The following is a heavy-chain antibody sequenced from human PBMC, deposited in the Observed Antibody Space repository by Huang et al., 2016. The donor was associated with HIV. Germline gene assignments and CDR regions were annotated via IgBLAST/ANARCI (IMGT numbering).Heavy chain of an antibody. CDR3: ARAVQSTLRGFDV. D-gene: IGHD2-2*01. CDR1: DFTFSGYN. CDR2: ISYSGSNI. J-gene: IGHJ3*01. Sequence: DVQLVESGGGLVKPGGSLRLSCAASDFTFSGYNMNWVRPAPGKGLVWVPCISYSGSNIYSAESLKGRFTSSRDNAKNSVFLQMNSLRAEDTALYYCARAVQSTLRGFDVWGRGTLVTVSS. V-gene: IGHV3-21*02.